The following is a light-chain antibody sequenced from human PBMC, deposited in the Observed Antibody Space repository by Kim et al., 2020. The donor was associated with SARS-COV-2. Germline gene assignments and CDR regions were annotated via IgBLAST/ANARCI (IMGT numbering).Light chain of an antibody. Sequence: SYELTQPPSVSVAPGKTARITCGGNNIGSKSVHWYQQKPGQAPVLVIYYYSDRPSGIPERFSGSNSGNTATLTISRVEAGDEADYHCQVWDSSSDHRVFGGGTQLTVL. CDR2: YYS. CDR1: NIGSKS. CDR3: QVWDSSSDHRV. J-gene: IGLJ3*02. V-gene: IGLV3-21*04.